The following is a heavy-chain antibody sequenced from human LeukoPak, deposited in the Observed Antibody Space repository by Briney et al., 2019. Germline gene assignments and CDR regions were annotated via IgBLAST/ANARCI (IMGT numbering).Heavy chain of an antibody. D-gene: IGHD3-22*01. J-gene: IGHJ5*02. Sequence: AETLSLTCAVSGVSISSYYWSWVRQPPGKGLEWVGDIYYSGSTNYNPSLKSRVTISVDPSKTQFSLQLRSVTAADTAVYYCERTYYYDSSGYSTNANWFDRWGQGTLVTVSS. CDR3: ERTYYYDSSGYSTNANWFDR. V-gene: IGHV4-59*01. CDR2: IYYSGST. CDR1: GVSISSYY.